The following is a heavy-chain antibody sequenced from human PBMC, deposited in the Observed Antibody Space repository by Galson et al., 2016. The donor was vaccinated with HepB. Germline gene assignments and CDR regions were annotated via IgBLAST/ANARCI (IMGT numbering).Heavy chain of an antibody. CDR2: IDPNDGVT. V-gene: IGHV1-46*01. CDR1: GHSFRSYY. J-gene: IGHJ5*01. Sequence: SVKVSCKASGHSFRSYYIHWVRQVPGQGLEWMGIIDPNDGVTNYTQKLQGRVTMTRDTSTNTLYLELSSLKFEDTAIYYCAREDWLDSWGQGTLVTVSS. CDR3: AREDWLDS.